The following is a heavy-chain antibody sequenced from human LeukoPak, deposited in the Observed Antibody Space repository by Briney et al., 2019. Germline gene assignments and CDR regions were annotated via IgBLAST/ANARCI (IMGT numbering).Heavy chain of an antibody. D-gene: IGHD1-26*01. CDR1: GFTFSSYA. V-gene: IGHV3-23*01. Sequence: GGSLRLSCAASGFTFSSYAMSWVRQAPGKGLEWVSAISGSGGSTYYADSVKGRFTISRDNSKNTLYLQMNSLRAEDTAVYYCAKVLRGSYPDYHTPERELDYWGQGTLVTVSS. J-gene: IGHJ4*02. CDR3: AKVLRGSYPDYHTPERELDY. CDR2: ISGSGGST.